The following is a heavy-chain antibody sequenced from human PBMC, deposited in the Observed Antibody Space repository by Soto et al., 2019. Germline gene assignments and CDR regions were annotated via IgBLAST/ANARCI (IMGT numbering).Heavy chain of an antibody. CDR1: GYTFTGYY. CDR3: ARVKGFQYDSSEEFEY. CDR2: SNPYSGGS. J-gene: IGHJ4*02. V-gene: IGHV1-2*02. D-gene: IGHD3-22*01. Sequence: GASVKVSCKASGYTFTGYYIHWLRQAPGQGLEWMGWSNPYSGGSNHTQKFQGRVTMTRDTSTTTAYMELSRLRSDDTAVYYCARVKGFQYDSSEEFEYWGQGTRVTVSS.